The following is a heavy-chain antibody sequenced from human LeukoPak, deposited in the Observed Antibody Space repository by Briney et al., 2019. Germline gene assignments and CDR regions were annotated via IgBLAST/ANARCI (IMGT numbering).Heavy chain of an antibody. CDR2: ISYDGSNK. CDR1: GFTFSSYA. Sequence: GRSLRLSCAASGFTFSSYAMHWVRQAPGKRLEWVAVISYDGSNKYYADSVKGRFTISRDNSKNTQYLQMNSLRAEDTAVYYCARENLQYDFWSGYLVYNWFDPWGQGTLVTVSS. CDR3: ARENLQYDFWSGYLVYNWFDP. V-gene: IGHV3-30*04. D-gene: IGHD3-3*01. J-gene: IGHJ5*02.